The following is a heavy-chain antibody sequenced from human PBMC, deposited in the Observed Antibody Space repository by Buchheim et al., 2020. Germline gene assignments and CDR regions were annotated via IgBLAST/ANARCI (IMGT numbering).Heavy chain of an antibody. CDR1: GFTFNTYA. CDR2: ISGSDGST. J-gene: IGHJ4*02. CDR3: TKGYCTTTGCYRLDY. Sequence: EVQLLESGGGLVQPGGSLRLSCTASGFTFNTYAMNWVRQAPGKGLEWVSSISGSDGSTYYADSVKGRFAISRDNSKNTLYLQMDSLRAEDTAVYYCTKGYCTTTGCYRLDYWGRGTL. V-gene: IGHV3-23*01. D-gene: IGHD2-2*01.